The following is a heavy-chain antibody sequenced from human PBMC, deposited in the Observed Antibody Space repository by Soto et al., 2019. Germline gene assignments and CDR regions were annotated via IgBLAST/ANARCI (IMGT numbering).Heavy chain of an antibody. D-gene: IGHD1-26*01. J-gene: IGHJ5*02. CDR3: ARSSGGNFGIIIEGTNWFAP. Sequence: VASVKVSCKPSGYSFSNFYVHWVRQAPGQGFEWMGVINPHGGSTAYAQKFKGRVTLTRDTSASTVYMEVSSLTSEDTAMYYCARSSGGNFGIIIEGTNWFAPWGQGTLVTVSS. V-gene: IGHV1-46*01. CDR1: GYSFSNFY. CDR2: INPHGGST.